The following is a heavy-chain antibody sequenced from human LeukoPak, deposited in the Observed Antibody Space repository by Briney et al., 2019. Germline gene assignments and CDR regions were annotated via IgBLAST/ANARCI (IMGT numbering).Heavy chain of an antibody. CDR2: IYYSGST. V-gene: IGHV4-39*07. D-gene: IGHD3-22*01. CDR1: GGSISSSSYY. J-gene: IGHJ3*02. Sequence: SETLSLTCTVSGGSISSSSYYWGWIRQPPGKGLEWIGSIYYSGSTYYNPSLKSRVTISVDTSKNQFSLKLSSVTAADTAVYYCARSMAKDYYYDSSGYYSHDAFDIWGQGTMVTVSS. CDR3: ARSMAKDYYYDSSGYYSHDAFDI.